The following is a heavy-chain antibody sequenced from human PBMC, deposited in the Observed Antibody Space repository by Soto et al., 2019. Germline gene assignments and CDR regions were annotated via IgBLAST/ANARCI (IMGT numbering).Heavy chain of an antibody. CDR3: ARLLGPAKAINYGMDA. Sequence: QVQLVQSGAEVKKPGASVTVSCKASGYTFTRYPMHWVRQAPGQRLEWMGGINAGNGNTKYSQKFQGRFTFTRDTSASTAYMELSSLRSEDTAVYYCARLLGPAKAINYGMDAWGQGTTVTVSS. V-gene: IGHV1-3*01. CDR2: INAGNGNT. J-gene: IGHJ6*02. CDR1: GYTFTRYP.